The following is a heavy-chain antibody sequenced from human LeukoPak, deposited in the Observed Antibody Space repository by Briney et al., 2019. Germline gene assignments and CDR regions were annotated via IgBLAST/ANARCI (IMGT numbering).Heavy chain of an antibody. CDR2: IYYSGST. D-gene: IGHD3-3*01. CDR1: GGSISSGDYY. CDR3: ARYTAHYDFWSGYYRDAFDI. J-gene: IGHJ3*02. V-gene: IGHV4-30-4*01. Sequence: PSQTLSLTCTVSGGSISSGDYYWSWIRQPPGKGLEWIGYIYYSGSTYYNPSLKSRVTISVDTSKNQLSLKLSSVTAADTAVYYCARYTAHYDFWSGYYRDAFDIWGQGTMVTVSS.